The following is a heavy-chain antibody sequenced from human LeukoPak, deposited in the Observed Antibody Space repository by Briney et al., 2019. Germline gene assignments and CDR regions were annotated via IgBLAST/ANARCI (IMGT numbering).Heavy chain of an antibody. CDR2: IYTSGST. CDR3: ARVGNPLVTVFAWFDP. Sequence: PSETLSLTCTVSGGSISSYYWSWIRQPAGKGLEWIGRIYTSGSTNYNPSLKSRVTMSVDTSKNQFSLKLSPVTAADTAVYYCARVGNPLVTVFAWFDPWGQGTLVTVSS. D-gene: IGHD1-14*01. V-gene: IGHV4-4*07. CDR1: GGSISSYY. J-gene: IGHJ5*02.